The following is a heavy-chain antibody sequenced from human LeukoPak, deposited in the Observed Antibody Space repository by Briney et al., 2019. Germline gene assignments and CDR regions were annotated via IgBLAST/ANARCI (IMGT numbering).Heavy chain of an antibody. CDR1: GFIFSNSW. D-gene: IGHD1-1*01. J-gene: IGHJ4*02. Sequence: AGGSLRLSCAASGFIFSNSWVHWIRQAPGRGLVWVSRMNSDGRTINYGDSVKGRFTTSRDNGKSTLDLQMNSLRAEDTAVYYCARGGNYYLDYWGQGTLVTVSS. CDR3: ARGGNYYLDY. V-gene: IGHV3-74*01. CDR2: MNSDGRTI.